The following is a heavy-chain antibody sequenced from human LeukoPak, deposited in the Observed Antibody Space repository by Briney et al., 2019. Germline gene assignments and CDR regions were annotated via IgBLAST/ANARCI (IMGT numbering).Heavy chain of an antibody. J-gene: IGHJ6*02. CDR1: GFTFSDYY. Sequence: SGGSLRLSCAASGFTFSDYYMSWIRQAPGKGPEWVSYISSSSSYTNYADSVKGRFTISRDNAKNSLYLQMNSLRAEDTAVYYCARSGYSSGWDQFYYYGMDVWGQGTTVTVSS. V-gene: IGHV3-11*06. D-gene: IGHD6-19*01. CDR2: ISSSSSYT. CDR3: ARSGYSSGWDQFYYYGMDV.